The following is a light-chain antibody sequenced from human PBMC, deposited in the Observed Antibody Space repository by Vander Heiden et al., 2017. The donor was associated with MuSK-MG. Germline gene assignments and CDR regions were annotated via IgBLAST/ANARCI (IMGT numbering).Light chain of an antibody. Sequence: DIQLTQSPSFLSASVGDRVTITCRASQGISSYLAWYQQKPGKAPKLLIYAASTLQSGVPSRFSGSGSGTEFTLTISSLQPEEFATYYCQQLNSYPITFGQGTQLEIK. J-gene: IGKJ5*01. CDR2: AAS. CDR3: QQLNSYPIT. V-gene: IGKV1-9*01. CDR1: QGISSY.